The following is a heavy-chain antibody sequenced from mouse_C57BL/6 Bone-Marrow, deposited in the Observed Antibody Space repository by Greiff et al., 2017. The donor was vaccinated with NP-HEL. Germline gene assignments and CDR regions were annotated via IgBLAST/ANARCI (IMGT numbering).Heavy chain of an antibody. J-gene: IGHJ3*01. V-gene: IGHV1-4*01. Sequence: VQLVESGAELARPGASVKMSCKASGYTFTSYTMHWVKQRPGQGLEWIGYINPSSGYTKYNQKFKDKATLTADKSSSTAYMQLSSLTSEDSAVYYCARWDGNYWFAYWGQGTLVTVSA. CDR3: ARWDGNYWFAY. CDR1: GYTFTSYT. CDR2: INPSSGYT. D-gene: IGHD2-1*01.